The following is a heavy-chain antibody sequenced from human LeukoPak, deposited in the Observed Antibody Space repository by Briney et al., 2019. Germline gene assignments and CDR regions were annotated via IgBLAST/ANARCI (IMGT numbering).Heavy chain of an antibody. V-gene: IGHV3-9*01. D-gene: IGHD3-22*01. CDR3: AKGPHGGYDSSGYYDY. CDR1: GFTFDDYA. J-gene: IGHJ4*02. CDR2: ISWNSGSI. Sequence: TGGSLRLSCAASGFTFDDYAMHWVRQAPGKGLEWVSGISWNSGSIGYADSVKGRFTISRDNAKNFLYLQMNSLRAEDTALYYCAKGPHGGYDSSGYYDYWGQGTLVTVSS.